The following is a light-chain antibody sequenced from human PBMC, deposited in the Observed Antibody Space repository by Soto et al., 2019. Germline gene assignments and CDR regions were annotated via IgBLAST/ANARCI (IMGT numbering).Light chain of an antibody. J-gene: IGKJ5*01. CDR2: AAS. Sequence: DIQLTQSPSPLSASVGDRVAITCLASQSISTYLNWYQQKPGKAPKVLIYAASNLQSGVPPRFSGSGSGTEFTLTISSLQPEDFATYYCQHADSFPLITFGQGTRLEIK. CDR3: QHADSFPLIT. V-gene: IGKV1-39*01. CDR1: QSISTY.